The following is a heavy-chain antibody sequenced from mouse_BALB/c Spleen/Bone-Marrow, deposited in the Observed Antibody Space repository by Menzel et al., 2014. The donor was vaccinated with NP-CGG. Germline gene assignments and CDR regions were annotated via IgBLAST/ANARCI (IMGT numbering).Heavy chain of an antibody. J-gene: IGHJ3*01. V-gene: IGHV14-3*02. D-gene: IGHD1-1*01. CDR1: GFNIKDTY. Sequence: EVQLQQSGAELVKPGASVKLSCTASGFNIKDTYMHWVKQRPEQGLEWIGRIDPANGNTKYDPKFQGKATITADTSSNTTYLHHSSLTSEDTAVYYCASYYCGSSLFAYWGQGTLVTVSA. CDR3: ASYYCGSSLFAY. CDR2: IDPANGNT.